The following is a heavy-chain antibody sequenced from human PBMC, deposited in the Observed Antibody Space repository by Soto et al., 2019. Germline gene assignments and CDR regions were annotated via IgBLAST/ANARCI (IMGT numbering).Heavy chain of an antibody. CDR2: IIPIFGTA. CDR1: GGTLSSYA. D-gene: IGHD3-3*01. V-gene: IGHV1-69*13. CDR3: ARVPPIFGETDAFDI. J-gene: IGHJ3*02. Sequence: ASVKVSCKASGGTLSSYAISWVRQAPGQGLEWMGGIIPIFGTANYAQKFQGRVRITADESTSTAYMELSSLRSEDTAVYYCARVPPIFGETDAFDIWGQGTMVTVSS.